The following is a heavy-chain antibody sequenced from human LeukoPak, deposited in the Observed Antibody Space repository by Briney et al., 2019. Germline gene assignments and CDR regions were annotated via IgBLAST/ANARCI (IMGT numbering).Heavy chain of an antibody. CDR2: IYTSGST. CDR3: ARDSYYYDSSGSYLLYYFDY. J-gene: IGHJ4*02. D-gene: IGHD3-22*01. V-gene: IGHV4-4*07. Sequence: SETLSLTCTVSGGSISSYHWSWIRQPAGKGLEWIGRIYTSGSTDYNPSLKSRVTMSVDTSKNQFSLKLGSVTAADTAVYYCARDSYYYDSSGSYLLYYFDYWGQGTLVTVSS. CDR1: GGSISSYH.